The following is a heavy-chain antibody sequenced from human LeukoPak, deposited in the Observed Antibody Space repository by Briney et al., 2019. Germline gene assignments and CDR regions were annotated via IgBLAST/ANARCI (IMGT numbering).Heavy chain of an antibody. CDR1: GGSFSGYY. V-gene: IGHV4-34*01. Sequence: KASETLSLTCAVYGGSFSGYYWSWIRQPPGKGLEWIGEINHSGSTNYNPSLKSRVTISVDTSKNQFSLKLSSVTAAATAVYYCARGRHSVPAAIRYWGQGTLVTVSS. CDR2: INHSGST. CDR3: ARGRHSVPAAIRY. D-gene: IGHD2-2*01. J-gene: IGHJ4*02.